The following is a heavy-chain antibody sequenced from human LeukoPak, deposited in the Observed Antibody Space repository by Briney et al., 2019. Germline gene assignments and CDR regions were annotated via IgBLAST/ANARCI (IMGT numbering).Heavy chain of an antibody. J-gene: IGHJ4*02. D-gene: IGHD2-8*01. CDR3: ARENTVYAPELVGHYYFDY. CDR1: GYTFTGYY. V-gene: IGHV1-2*02. CDR2: INPNSGGT. Sequence: ASVKVSCKASGYTFTGYYMHWVRQAPGQGLEWMGWINPNSGGTNYAQKFQGRVTMTRDTSISTAYMELSRLRSDDTAVYYCARENTVYAPELVGHYYFDYWGQGTLVTVSS.